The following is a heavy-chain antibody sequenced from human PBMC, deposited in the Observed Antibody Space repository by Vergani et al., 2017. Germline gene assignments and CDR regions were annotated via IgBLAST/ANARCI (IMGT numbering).Heavy chain of an antibody. J-gene: IGHJ4*02. CDR3: ASQSRDVFCTNGVCPLGY. D-gene: IGHD2-8*01. CDR1: GSTFSSYA. Sequence: EVQLVESGGGLVQPGGSLRLSCAASGSTFSSYAMNWVRQAPGKGLEWVSYISRSSSTIYYADSVKGRFTISRDNAKNSLHLQMNNLRAEDTAVYYCASQSRDVFCTNGVCPLGYWGQGALVTVSS. CDR2: ISRSSSTI. V-gene: IGHV3-48*01.